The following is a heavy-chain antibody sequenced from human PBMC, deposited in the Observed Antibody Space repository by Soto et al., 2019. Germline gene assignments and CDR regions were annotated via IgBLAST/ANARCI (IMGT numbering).Heavy chain of an antibody. CDR2: INPHGGST. CDR1: GDTFTSYY. CDR3: ARSSGGNFGIIIEGSNWFDP. Sequence: GASGMVSCKAPGDTFTSYYLNWVRQAPGQGLEWMGVINPHGGSTKYAQKFQGRVTMTRDTSRSTVYMELRSLRSDDTAIYYCARSSGGNFGIIIEGSNWFDPWAQGTLVTVSS. J-gene: IGHJ5*02. D-gene: IGHD3-3*01. V-gene: IGHV1-46*01.